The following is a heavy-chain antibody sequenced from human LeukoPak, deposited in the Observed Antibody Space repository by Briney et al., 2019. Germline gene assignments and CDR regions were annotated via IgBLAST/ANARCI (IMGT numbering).Heavy chain of an antibody. J-gene: IGHJ6*02. CDR2: ISYDGSDK. CDR1: GFTFSSYA. D-gene: IGHD2-21*01. CDR3: ARAYCDASTCYGMDV. Sequence: LTGGSLRLSCAASGFTFSSYAIHWVRQAPGKGLEWVTVISYDGSDKYYADSVKGRFTISRDNPKNTLYLQMNSLRPEDTAVYYCARAYCDASTCYGMDVWGRGTTVTVSS. V-gene: IGHV3-30-3*01.